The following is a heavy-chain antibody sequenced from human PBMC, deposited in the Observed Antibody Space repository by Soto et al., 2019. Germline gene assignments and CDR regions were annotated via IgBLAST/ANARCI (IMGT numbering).Heavy chain of an antibody. D-gene: IGHD5-12*01. V-gene: IGHV3-23*01. CDR3: AKDLASGYARDAFDI. J-gene: IGHJ3*02. CDR1: GLTFSSYA. Sequence: EVQLLESGGGLVKPGGSLKLSCEASGLTFSSYAMTWVRQAPGKGLEWVSAIMGSGGSTYYADSVKGRFTISRDNSKNTLYLQMNSLRAEDTAVYYCAKDLASGYARDAFDIWGQGTMVTVSS. CDR2: IMGSGGST.